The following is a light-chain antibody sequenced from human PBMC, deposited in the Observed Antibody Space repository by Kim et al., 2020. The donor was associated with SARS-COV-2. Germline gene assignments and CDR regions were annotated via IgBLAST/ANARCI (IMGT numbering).Light chain of an antibody. CDR3: QVWHSSSDHRVV. V-gene: IGLV3-21*04. J-gene: IGLJ2*01. CDR2: YDS. CDR1: SIGSKS. Sequence: SYELTQPPSVSVAPGKTARIICGGNSIGSKSVHWYQQKAGQAPVLVIYYDSDRPSGIPERFSGSNSGNTATLTISRVEAGDEADYYCQVWHSSSDHRVVFGGGTQLTVL.